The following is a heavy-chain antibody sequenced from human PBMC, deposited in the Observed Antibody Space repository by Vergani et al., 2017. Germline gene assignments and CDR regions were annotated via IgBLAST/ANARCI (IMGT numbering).Heavy chain of an antibody. CDR2: ISSSSSTI. CDR3: ARDPDCRSTSCYSPYNWNSRRGNFDY. J-gene: IGHJ4*02. D-gene: IGHD2-2*01. Sequence: EVQLVESGGGLVQPGGSLRLSCAASGFTFSSYSMNWVRQAPGKGLEWVSYISSSSSTIYYADSVKGRFTISRDNAKNSLYLQMNSLRAEDTAVYYCARDPDCRSTSCYSPYNWNSRRGNFDYWGQGTLVTVSS. CDR1: GFTFSSYS. V-gene: IGHV3-48*01.